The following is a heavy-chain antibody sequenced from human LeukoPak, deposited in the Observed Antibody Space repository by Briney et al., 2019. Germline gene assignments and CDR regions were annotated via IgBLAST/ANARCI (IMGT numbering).Heavy chain of an antibody. D-gene: IGHD1-1*01. CDR2: IWYDGSNK. V-gene: IGHV3-33*08. CDR1: GFTFSSYA. J-gene: IGHJ5*02. CDR3: ARDHNWNWFDP. Sequence: GGSLRLSCAASGFTFSSYAMHWVRQAPGKGLEWVAVIWYDGSNKYYADSVKGRFTISRDNSKNTLYLQMNSLRAEDTAVYYCARDHNWNWFDPWGQGTLVTVSS.